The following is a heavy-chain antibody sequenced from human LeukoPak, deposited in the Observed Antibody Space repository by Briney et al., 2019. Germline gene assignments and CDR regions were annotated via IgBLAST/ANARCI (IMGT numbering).Heavy chain of an antibody. CDR2: ISGSGGRT. Sequence: GGSLRLSCAASGVTFSTYAMSWVRQAPGNGLEWVSVISGSGGRTYYADSVKGRFTISRDNSKNTLYLQMNSLRAEDTAVYYCAKGGYYYDSSGYYLDYWGQGTLVTVSS. V-gene: IGHV3-23*01. J-gene: IGHJ4*02. CDR1: GVTFSTYA. D-gene: IGHD3-22*01. CDR3: AKGGYYYDSSGYYLDY.